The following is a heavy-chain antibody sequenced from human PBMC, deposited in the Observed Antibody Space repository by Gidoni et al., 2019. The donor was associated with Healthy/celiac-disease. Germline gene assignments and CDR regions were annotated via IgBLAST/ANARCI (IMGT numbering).Heavy chain of an antibody. D-gene: IGHD2-15*01. CDR3: ARAPSDIVVVVAETYYYYGMDV. J-gene: IGHJ6*02. CDR1: GFTFSSYA. Sequence: QVQLVESGGGVVQPGRSLRLSCAASGFTFSSYAMHWVRQAPGKGLEWVAVISYDGSNKYYADSVKGRFTISRDNSKNTLYLQMNSLRAEDTAVYYCARAPSDIVVVVAETYYYYGMDVWGQGTTVTVSS. CDR2: ISYDGSNK. V-gene: IGHV3-30*01.